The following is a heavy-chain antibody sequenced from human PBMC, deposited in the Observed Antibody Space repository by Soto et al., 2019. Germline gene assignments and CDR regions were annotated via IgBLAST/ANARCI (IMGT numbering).Heavy chain of an antibody. D-gene: IGHD3-16*02. CDR1: GFTFSSFH. Sequence: GGSLRLSCAASGFTFSSFHMNWVRQAPGRGLEWVAYITSSSDTIYYSDSVKGRFTISRDNGKNSLFLQMNSLKTEDTAVYYCAKALGELSPESFDYWGQGSLVTVSS. CDR3: AKALGELSPESFDY. J-gene: IGHJ4*02. CDR2: ITSSSDTI. V-gene: IGHV3-48*01.